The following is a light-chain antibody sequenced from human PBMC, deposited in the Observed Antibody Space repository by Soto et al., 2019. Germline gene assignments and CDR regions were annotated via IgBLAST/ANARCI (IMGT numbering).Light chain of an antibody. CDR2: DVS. Sequence: QSVLTQPASVSGSPGQSITISCTGTSSDVGGYNYASWYQQHPGKAPKLMIYDVSYRPSGVSNRFSGSKSGNTASLTISGLQAEDEADYYCSSYTSSNTGVFGGGTKVTVL. J-gene: IGLJ3*02. V-gene: IGLV2-14*03. CDR1: SSDVGGYNY. CDR3: SSYTSSNTGV.